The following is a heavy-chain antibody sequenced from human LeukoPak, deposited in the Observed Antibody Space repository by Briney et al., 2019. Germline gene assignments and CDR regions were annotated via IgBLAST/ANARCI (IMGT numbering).Heavy chain of an antibody. D-gene: IGHD6-13*01. Sequence: GSLRLSCAASGFTLSGYSMNWVRQAPGKGLEWVSSISSSSSYIYYADSVKGRFTISRDNAKKSMYLQMNSLRAEDTAVYYCARGSIAAAPLQHWGQGTLVTVSS. V-gene: IGHV3-21*01. CDR3: ARGSIAAAPLQH. J-gene: IGHJ1*01. CDR2: ISSSSSYI. CDR1: GFTLSGYS.